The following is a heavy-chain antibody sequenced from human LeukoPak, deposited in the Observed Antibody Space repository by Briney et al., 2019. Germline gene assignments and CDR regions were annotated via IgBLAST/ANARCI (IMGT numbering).Heavy chain of an antibody. D-gene: IGHD6-19*01. J-gene: IGHJ4*02. Sequence: GGSLRLSCAASEFTFSDYAMGWVRQAPGKGLEWGSTIDKTTYPTFYADSVKGRFTISRDNSTNTLYLQMNSLRAEDTAVYFCAKFEGATIPGWFNDYWGQGILVTVSS. CDR1: EFTFSDYA. CDR3: AKFEGATIPGWFNDY. V-gene: IGHV3-23*05. CDR2: IDKTTYPT.